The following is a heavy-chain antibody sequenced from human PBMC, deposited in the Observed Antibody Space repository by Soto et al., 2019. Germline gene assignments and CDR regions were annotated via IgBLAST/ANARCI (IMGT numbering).Heavy chain of an antibody. CDR1: GDSISGSPYF. J-gene: IGHJ4*02. CDR3: ARLQAAVPHY. V-gene: IGHV4-39*01. CDR2: IFYDGYT. D-gene: IGHD6-13*01. Sequence: QVQLQESGPGLVMPSETLSLTCTVSGDSISGSPYFWGWIRQPPGKRLEWIGSIFYDGYTLYTPSLKSRVTISVDTSKNQFSLKLTSVDAADTVIYFCARLQAAVPHYWGQGILVTVSS.